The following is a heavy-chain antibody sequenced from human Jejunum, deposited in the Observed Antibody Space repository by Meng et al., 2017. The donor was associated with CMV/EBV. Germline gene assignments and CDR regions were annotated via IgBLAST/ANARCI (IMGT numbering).Heavy chain of an antibody. V-gene: IGHV3-53*01. Sequence: VGLGEFGGGLIHPGGSLRLSCAAPGFTVSSGYMTWVRQAPEKGLEWLSITFRSGTTYFADSVKGRFSISRDNSKNTLYLQMNSLRVEDTAVYYCAKGADSSWYTGESWGQGTLVTVSS. CDR3: AKGADSSWYTGES. J-gene: IGHJ5*02. CDR1: GFTVSSGY. D-gene: IGHD2-2*02. CDR2: TFRSGTT.